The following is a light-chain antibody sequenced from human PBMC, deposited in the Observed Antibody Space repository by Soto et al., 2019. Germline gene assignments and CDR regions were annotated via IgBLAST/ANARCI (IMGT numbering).Light chain of an antibody. Sequence: EIVLTQSPGTLSLSPGERATLSCRASQSVSSNYLAWYQQKPGQAPRLLIYGASSRATGIPDRFSGSGSGTDFTLTISRLEPEDFAVCYCQQYGSLFGPGTKVDIK. V-gene: IGKV3-20*01. CDR1: QSVSSNY. J-gene: IGKJ3*01. CDR3: QQYGSL. CDR2: GAS.